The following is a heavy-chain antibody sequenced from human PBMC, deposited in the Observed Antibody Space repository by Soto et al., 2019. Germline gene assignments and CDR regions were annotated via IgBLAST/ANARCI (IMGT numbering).Heavy chain of an antibody. J-gene: IGHJ4*02. CDR2: IWYDGSNK. CDR3: ARGVAATAYFDY. D-gene: IGHD2-15*01. CDR1: GFTCSSHG. Sequence: VGSLRLSCAASGFTCSSHGIHWVRQAPGKGLEWVAVIWYDGSNKYYADSVKGRFTISRDNSKNTLYLQMNSLRAEDTAVYYCARGVAATAYFDYWGQGTLVTVSS. V-gene: IGHV3-33*01.